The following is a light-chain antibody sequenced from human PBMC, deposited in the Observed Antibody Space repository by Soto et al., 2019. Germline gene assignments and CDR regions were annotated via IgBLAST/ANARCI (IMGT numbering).Light chain of an antibody. V-gene: IGKV3-20*01. CDR2: DAS. Sequence: EIVLTQSPGSLSLSPGEGATLSCRASQSIIANHLAWYQQQPGQAPRLLISDASSRATAIPDRFSGSRSGTDFTLTINRLEPEDFAVYYCQQYAGSPLFTFGPGTKAEIK. CDR1: QSIIANH. J-gene: IGKJ3*01. CDR3: QQYAGSPLFT.